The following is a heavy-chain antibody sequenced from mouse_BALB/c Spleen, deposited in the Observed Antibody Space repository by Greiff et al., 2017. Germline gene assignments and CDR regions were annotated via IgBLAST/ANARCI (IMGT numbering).Heavy chain of an antibody. V-gene: IGHV1S137*01. J-gene: IGHJ2*01. CDR1: GYTFTDYA. D-gene: IGHD3-2*01. Sequence: QVQLQQSGAELVRPGVSVKISCKGSGYTFTDYAMHWVKQSHAKSLEWIGVISTYYGDASYNQKFKGKATMTVDKSSSTAYMELARLTSEDSAIYYCAREATARATMCDYWGQGTTLTVSS. CDR2: ISTYYGDA. CDR3: AREATARATMCDY.